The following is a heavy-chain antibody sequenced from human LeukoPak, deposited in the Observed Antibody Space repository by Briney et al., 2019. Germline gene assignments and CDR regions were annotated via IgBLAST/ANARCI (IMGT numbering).Heavy chain of an antibody. CDR3: ARQRADRIFGVVMGFGLDY. J-gene: IGHJ4*02. CDR2: IYHSGST. V-gene: IGHV4-4*02. Sequence: SETLSLTCTVSRGSISSPNWWTWVRQPPGKGLEWIGEIYHSGSTNHNPSLISRLTISVDKSRNQFSLKLSSVTAADTAVYYCARQRADRIFGVVMGFGLDYWGRGTLVTVSS. D-gene: IGHD3-3*02. CDR1: RGSISSPNW.